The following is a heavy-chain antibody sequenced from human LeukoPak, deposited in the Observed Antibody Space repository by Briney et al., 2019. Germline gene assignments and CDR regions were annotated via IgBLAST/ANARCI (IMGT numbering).Heavy chain of an antibody. D-gene: IGHD6-13*01. CDR1: GFTFSSYA. CDR2: ISGSGGST. CDR3: AKTISAAGTGI. V-gene: IGHV3-23*01. Sequence: PGGSLRLSCAASGFTFSSYAMSWVRQVPGKGLEWVSAISGSGGSTYYADSVKGRFTISRDNSKNTLYLQMNSLRADDTAVYYCAKTISAAGTGIWGQGTLVTVSS. J-gene: IGHJ4*02.